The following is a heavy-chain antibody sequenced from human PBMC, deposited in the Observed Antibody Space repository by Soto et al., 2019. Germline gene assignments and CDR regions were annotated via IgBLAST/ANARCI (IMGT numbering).Heavy chain of an antibody. V-gene: IGHV3-11*01. J-gene: IGHJ4*02. CDR2: ISSGSTNI. CDR1: GFTFSDFY. CDR3: ARDRNAAGSDY. D-gene: IGHD1-1*01. Sequence: QVQLVESGGGLVKPGGSLRLSCAVSGFTFSDFYMSWIRQAPGKGLEWISYISSGSTNIFYADSVKGRFTVSRDNAKNSVYLQMDSLRAEDTAVYYCARDRNAAGSDYWGQGTLVTVSS.